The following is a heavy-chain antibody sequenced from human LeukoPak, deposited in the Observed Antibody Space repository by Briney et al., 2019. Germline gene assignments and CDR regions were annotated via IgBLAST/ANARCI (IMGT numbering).Heavy chain of an antibody. V-gene: IGHV4-31*03. CDR2: IYYSGST. J-gene: IGHJ3*02. D-gene: IGHD3-22*01. CDR1: GGSISSGGYS. CDR3: ARADYDSSPDAFDI. Sequence: SQTLSLTCTVSGGSISSGGYSWSWIRQHPGKGLEWIGYIYYSGSTYYNPSLKSRVTISVDTSKNQFSLKLSSVTAADTAVYYCARADYDSSPDAFDIWGQGTMVTVSS.